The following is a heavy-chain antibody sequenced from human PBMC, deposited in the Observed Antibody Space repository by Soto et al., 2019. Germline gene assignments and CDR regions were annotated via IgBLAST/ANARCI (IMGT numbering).Heavy chain of an antibody. CDR3: ASAQGSGFLVS. V-gene: IGHV4-30-4*01. D-gene: IGHD3-10*01. Sequence: QVQLQESGPGLVKPSQTLSLTCTVSGGSISSGDYYWSWIRQPPGKGLEWIGYIYYSGSTSYNPSLMSRVTIPVDTSQNQFSLTLCSVTAADTAVYYSASAQGSGFLVSWGQGTLVTVSS. J-gene: IGHJ4*02. CDR2: IYYSGST. CDR1: GGSISSGDYY.